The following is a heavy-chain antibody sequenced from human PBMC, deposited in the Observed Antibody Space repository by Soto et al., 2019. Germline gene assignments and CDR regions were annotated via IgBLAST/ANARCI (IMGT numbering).Heavy chain of an antibody. Sequence: PSETLSLTCTVSGGSISSGGYYWSWIRQHPGKGLEWIGYIYYSGSTYYNPSLKSRVTISVDTSKNQFSLKLSSVTAADTAVYYCARVQNVALRYFDWPYYFDYWGQGTLVTVSS. D-gene: IGHD3-9*01. V-gene: IGHV4-31*03. CDR1: GGSISSGGYY. CDR3: ARVQNVALRYFDWPYYFDY. CDR2: IYYSGST. J-gene: IGHJ4*02.